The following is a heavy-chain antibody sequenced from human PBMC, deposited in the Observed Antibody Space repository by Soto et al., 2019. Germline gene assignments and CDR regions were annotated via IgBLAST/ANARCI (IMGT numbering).Heavy chain of an antibody. D-gene: IGHD3-22*01. CDR3: ARDLAVGVITSYYGMDV. Sequence: GGSLRLSCAASGFTFSSDAMSWVRQAPGKGLEWVSAISGSGGSTYYADSVKGRFTISRDNSKNTLYLQMNSLRAEDTAVYYCARDLAVGVITSYYGMDVWGQETMVTVSS. J-gene: IGHJ6*02. CDR1: GFTFSSDA. V-gene: IGHV3-23*01. CDR2: ISGSGGST.